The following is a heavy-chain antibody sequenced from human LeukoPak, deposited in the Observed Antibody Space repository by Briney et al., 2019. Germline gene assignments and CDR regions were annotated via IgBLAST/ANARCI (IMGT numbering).Heavy chain of an antibody. Sequence: PSETLSLTCTVSGGSITSGNYYWSWIRQAPGRGLEWIGYIYHSGDTYSNPSLKGRATVSMDGSKNQFSLNLSSVTAADTAVYYCARLIAADPQLDCWGQGTLVTVSS. V-gene: IGHV4-30-2*01. J-gene: IGHJ4*02. CDR3: ARLIAADPQLDC. CDR1: GGSITSGNYY. D-gene: IGHD6-13*01. CDR2: IYHSGDT.